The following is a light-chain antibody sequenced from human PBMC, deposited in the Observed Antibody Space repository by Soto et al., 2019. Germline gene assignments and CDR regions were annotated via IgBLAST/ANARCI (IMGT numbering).Light chain of an antibody. J-gene: IGKJ5*01. CDR2: LAS. Sequence: LIQLPLSLNVILGVAGRLSYGPSRIFLYTNAYHYLDWYLQKPGQSPQLLIYLASYRASGVPDRFSGSGSGTEFTLRISRVEAEDVGVYYCMQPLDLPVTFGQGTRLEIK. CDR1: RIFLYTNAYHY. CDR3: MQPLDLPVT. V-gene: IGKV2-28*01.